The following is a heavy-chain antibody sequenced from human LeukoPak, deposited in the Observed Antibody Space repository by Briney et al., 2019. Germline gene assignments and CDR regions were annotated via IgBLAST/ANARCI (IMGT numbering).Heavy chain of an antibody. Sequence: GGSLRLSCAASEFTFRTYGMHWVRQAPGKGLEWVAFIRYDGINKYYADSTKGRFTISRDNSKNTLYLQMSSLRAEDTAVYYCARDFLHLGGWGQGTMVAVSS. CDR2: IRYDGINK. CDR1: EFTFRTYG. D-gene: IGHD3-16*01. J-gene: IGHJ3*01. CDR3: ARDFLHLGG. V-gene: IGHV3-30*02.